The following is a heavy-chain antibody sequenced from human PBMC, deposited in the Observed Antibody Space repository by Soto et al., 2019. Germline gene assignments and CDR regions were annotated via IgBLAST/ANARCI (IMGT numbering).Heavy chain of an antibody. V-gene: IGHV1-8*01. CDR1: GYTFTSYD. Sequence: QVQLVQSGAEVKKPGASVKVSCKASGYTFTSYDINWVRQATGQGLEWMGWMNPNSGNTGYAQKFQGRVTMTRNTSIRTAYRELSSLRSEDTAVYYCAREGTALNTSAPWGQGPLVTVPS. D-gene: IGHD1-1*01. CDR3: AREGTALNTSAP. J-gene: IGHJ5*02. CDR2: MNPNSGNT.